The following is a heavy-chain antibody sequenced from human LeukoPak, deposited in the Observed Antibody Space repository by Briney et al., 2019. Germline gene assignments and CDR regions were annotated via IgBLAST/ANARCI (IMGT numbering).Heavy chain of an antibody. CDR2: ISYDETNK. CDR1: GFTFTNYA. V-gene: IGHV3-30*04. J-gene: IGHJ3*02. D-gene: IGHD7-27*01. CDR3: ARDRHWDDAFDI. Sequence: GGSLRLSCAASGFTFTNYAMHWVRQAPGKGLEWVAVISYDETNKYYEDSVKGRFTISRDSSKNTLYLQMSSLRAEDTAVYYCARDRHWDDAFDIWGQGTMVTVSS.